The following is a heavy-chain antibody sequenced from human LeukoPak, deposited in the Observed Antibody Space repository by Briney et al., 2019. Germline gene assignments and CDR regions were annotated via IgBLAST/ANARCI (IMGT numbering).Heavy chain of an antibody. D-gene: IGHD6-13*01. CDR3: ATGGRGSTRRSWYDY. CDR2: ISGSSTTT. J-gene: IGHJ4*02. V-gene: IGHV3-23*01. CDR1: GFTFNSYA. Sequence: GGSLRLSCAASGFTFNSYAMAWVRQAPGKGLEWVSTISGSSTTTYYADSVKGRFTISRDNTGNALYLQMNSLRAEDTAVYYCATGGRGSTRRSWYDYWGQGTLVTVSS.